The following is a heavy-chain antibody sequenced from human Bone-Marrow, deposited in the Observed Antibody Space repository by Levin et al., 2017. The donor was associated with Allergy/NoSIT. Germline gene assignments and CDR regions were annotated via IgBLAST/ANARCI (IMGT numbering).Heavy chain of an antibody. D-gene: IGHD1/OR15-1a*01. CDR3: ARVETYNWNNWYFDL. J-gene: IGHJ2*01. CDR2: IYYSGST. CDR1: GGSISSYY. Sequence: SETLSLTCTVSGGSISSYYWSWIRQPPGKGLEWIGYIYYSGSTNYNPSLKSRVTISVDTSKNQFSLKLSSVTAADTAVYYCARVETYNWNNWYFDLWGRGTLVTVSS. V-gene: IGHV4-59*01.